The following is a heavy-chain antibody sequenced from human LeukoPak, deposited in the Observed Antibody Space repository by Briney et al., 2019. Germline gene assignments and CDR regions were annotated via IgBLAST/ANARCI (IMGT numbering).Heavy chain of an antibody. CDR3: ARETGYYGSGSYYIF. J-gene: IGHJ4*02. CDR1: GYTFTSYD. Sequence: ASVKVSCKASGYTFTSYDINWVRQATGQGLEWMGWMNPNSGNTGYAQKFQGRVTMTRNTSISTAYMELSSLRSEDTAVYHCARETGYYGSGSYYIFWGQGTLVTVSS. V-gene: IGHV1-8*01. CDR2: MNPNSGNT. D-gene: IGHD3-10*01.